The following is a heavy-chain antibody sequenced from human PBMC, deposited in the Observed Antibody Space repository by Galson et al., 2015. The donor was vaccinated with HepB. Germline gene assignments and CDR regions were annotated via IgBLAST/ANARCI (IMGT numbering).Heavy chain of an antibody. Sequence: SVKVSCKASGYTFTTYGITWVRQAPGQGLEWMGWIGVYNGNISYAQKFQGRVTMTTDTSTTTAYMELRSLRSDDTAVYYCARDGDYYGSGSYYYYGLDVWGQGTTVTVSS. CDR1: GYTFTTYG. CDR2: IGVYNGNI. J-gene: IGHJ6*02. D-gene: IGHD3-10*01. CDR3: ARDGDYYGSGSYYYYGLDV. V-gene: IGHV1-18*04.